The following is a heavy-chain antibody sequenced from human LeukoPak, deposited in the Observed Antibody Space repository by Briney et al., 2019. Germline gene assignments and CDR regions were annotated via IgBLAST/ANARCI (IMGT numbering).Heavy chain of an antibody. D-gene: IGHD2-15*01. CDR3: ASLSRVAGTFSEFLF. V-gene: IGHV1-2*02. J-gene: IGHJ4*02. CDR2: INPNSGGT. CDR1: GYTFTGSY. Sequence: ASVKVSCKASGYTFTGSYMHWVRQAPGQGLEWMGWINPNSGGTNYAQKFQGRVTMTRDTSISTAYMELSRLRSDDTAVYYCASLSRVAGTFSEFLFWGQGTLVTVSS.